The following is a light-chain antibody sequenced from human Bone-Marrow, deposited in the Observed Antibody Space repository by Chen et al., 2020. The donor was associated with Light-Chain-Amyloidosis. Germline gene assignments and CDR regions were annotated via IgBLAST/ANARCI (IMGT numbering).Light chain of an antibody. CDR2: DDS. V-gene: IGLV3-21*02. J-gene: IGLJ3*02. Sequence: SYVLTQPSSVSVAPGQTATIACGGNNIGSTSVHWYQQTPGQAPLLVDYDDSDRPSGITERLSGSNSGNTATLTISRVEAGDEADYYCQVWDRSSDRPVFGGGTKLTVL. CDR1: NIGSTS. CDR3: QVWDRSSDRPV.